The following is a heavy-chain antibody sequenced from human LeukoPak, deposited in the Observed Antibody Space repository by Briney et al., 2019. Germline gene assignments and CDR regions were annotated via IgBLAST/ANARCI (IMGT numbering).Heavy chain of an antibody. CDR2: IDSDGSST. CDR3: ARDIGAGNGAFDI. Sequence: PGGSLRLSCAASGFTFSSYWMHWVRQAPGKGLVWVSRIDSDGSSTSYADSVKGRFTISRDNAKNTLYLQMNSLRAEDTAVYYCARDIGAGNGAFDICGQGAMVTVSS. D-gene: IGHD1-1*01. J-gene: IGHJ3*02. V-gene: IGHV3-74*01. CDR1: GFTFSSYW.